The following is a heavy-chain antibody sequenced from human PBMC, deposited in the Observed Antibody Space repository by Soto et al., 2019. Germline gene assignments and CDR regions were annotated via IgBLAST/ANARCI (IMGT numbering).Heavy chain of an antibody. CDR3: ARGAYCGGDCFYYFDY. D-gene: IGHD2-21*02. J-gene: IGHJ4*02. V-gene: IGHV4-59*01. CDR1: GDSISSYY. CDR2: VYYSGST. Sequence: PSETLSLTCIVSGDSISSYYWSWIRQPPGKGLEWIGYVYYSGSTKYNSSLKSRVTISLNTSKNQFSLKLSSVTAADTAAYYCARGAYCGGDCFYYFDYWGQGTLVTVS.